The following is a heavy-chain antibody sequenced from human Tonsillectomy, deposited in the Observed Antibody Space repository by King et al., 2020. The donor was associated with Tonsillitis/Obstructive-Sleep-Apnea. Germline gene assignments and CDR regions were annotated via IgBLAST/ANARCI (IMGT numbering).Heavy chain of an antibody. J-gene: IGHJ3*02. V-gene: IGHV1-46*01. D-gene: IGHD3-3*01. CDR3: ARGLRFLEWPASRADAFDI. CDR2: INPSGGST. CDR1: GYTFTSYY. Sequence: HVQLVQSGAEVKKPGASVKVSCKASGYTFTSYYMHWVRQAPGQGLEWMGIINPSGGSTSYAQKVQGRVTMTRDTSPSTVYMELSSLRSEDTAVYYCARGLRFLEWPASRADAFDIWGQGTMVTVSS.